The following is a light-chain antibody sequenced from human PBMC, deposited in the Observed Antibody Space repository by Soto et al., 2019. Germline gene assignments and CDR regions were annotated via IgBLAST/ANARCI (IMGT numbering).Light chain of an antibody. J-gene: IGKJ1*01. CDR3: QQYGSSPQT. CDR2: GAS. Sequence: EIVLTQSPGTLSLSPGERATLSCRASQSVSSSYLAWYQQKPGQAPRLLIYGASSRATGIPGRFSGSGSGTDFTLTISRLELEDFAVYYCQQYGSSPQTFGQVTKV. CDR1: QSVSSSY. V-gene: IGKV3-20*01.